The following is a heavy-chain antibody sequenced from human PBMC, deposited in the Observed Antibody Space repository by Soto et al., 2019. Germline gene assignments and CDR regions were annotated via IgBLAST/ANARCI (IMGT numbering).Heavy chain of an antibody. Sequence: QVQLEQSGSEVQKSGSSVKVSCKASGYSFSSHAITWVRQAPGQGLEWMGGIIPVFGTPTYAQKFQGRLTISADKSTNTSSLELRSLRSEDTAVYYGARGVALSTSWYLGYGLDSWGQGTQVTVSS. CDR1: GYSFSSHA. J-gene: IGHJ4*02. CDR3: ARGVALSTSWYLGYGLDS. CDR2: IIPVFGTP. D-gene: IGHD6-13*01. V-gene: IGHV1-69*06.